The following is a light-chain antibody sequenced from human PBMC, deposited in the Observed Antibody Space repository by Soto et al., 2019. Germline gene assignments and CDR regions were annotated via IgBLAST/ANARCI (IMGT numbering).Light chain of an antibody. CDR1: QSVSSN. CDR3: QQYNNWPMYT. V-gene: IGKV3-15*01. J-gene: IGKJ2*01. Sequence: EIVMTQSPATLSVSPGERAALSCRASQSVSSNLAWYQQKPGQPPRLLIYGASTRATGIPARFSGSGSGTEFTLTISSLQSEDFAVYYWQQYNNWPMYTFGQGTRLEIK. CDR2: GAS.